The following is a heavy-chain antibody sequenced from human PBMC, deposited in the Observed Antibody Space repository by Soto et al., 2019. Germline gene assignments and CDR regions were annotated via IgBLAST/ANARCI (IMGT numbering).Heavy chain of an antibody. D-gene: IGHD3-22*01. CDR3: AKGDTMIVVVIYDY. Sequence: PGGSLRLSCAASGFTFSSYAMSWVRQAPGKGLEWVSAISGSGGSTYYADSVKGRFTISRDNSKNTLYLQMNSLRAEDTAVYYCAKGDTMIVVVIYDYWGQGTLVTVSS. CDR1: GFTFSSYA. V-gene: IGHV3-23*01. CDR2: ISGSGGST. J-gene: IGHJ4*02.